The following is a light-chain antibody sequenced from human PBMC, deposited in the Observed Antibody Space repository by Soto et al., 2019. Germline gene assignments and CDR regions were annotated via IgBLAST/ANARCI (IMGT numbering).Light chain of an antibody. Sequence: DIQMTQSPSSLSASVGDRVTITCRASQTISRYLNWYEQKPGKAPKLVIFAASSLQSGVPSRFTGSGSGTEFTLAISSLQPEDFATDYCQHSYNTLAFGPGTKVDIK. CDR3: QHSYNTLA. J-gene: IGKJ3*01. CDR1: QTISRY. CDR2: AAS. V-gene: IGKV1-39*01.